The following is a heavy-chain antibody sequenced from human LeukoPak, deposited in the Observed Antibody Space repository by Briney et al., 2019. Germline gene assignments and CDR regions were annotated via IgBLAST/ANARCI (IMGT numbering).Heavy chain of an antibody. V-gene: IGHV1-69*06. Sequence: SVKVSCKASGGTFSIYSISWVRQAPGQGLEWMGGIIPIFGTANYVQKFQGRVTITADKSASTAYMELSSLRSEDTAVYYCAVPPMKATVTTSYYYYYMDVWGKGTTVTVSS. CDR1: GGTFSIYS. CDR2: IIPIFGTA. J-gene: IGHJ6*03. D-gene: IGHD4-17*01. CDR3: AVPPMKATVTTSYYYYYMDV.